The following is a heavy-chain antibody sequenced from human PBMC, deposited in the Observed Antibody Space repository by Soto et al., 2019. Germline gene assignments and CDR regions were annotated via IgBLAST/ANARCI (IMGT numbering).Heavy chain of an antibody. Sequence: VELVESGGGVVQPGRSLRLSCVGSGFNFKKFAMAWVRQAPGEGLEWVSGISCCGGSTSYADSVKGRFSTARDDSKNTLSLQMNGLRVEDTAQYFCAKADGEQWLIPHLDNWGQGTLVTVS. CDR2: ISCCGGST. CDR1: GFNFKKFA. D-gene: IGHD6-19*01. CDR3: AKADGEQWLIPHLDN. J-gene: IGHJ4*02. V-gene: IGHV3-23*04.